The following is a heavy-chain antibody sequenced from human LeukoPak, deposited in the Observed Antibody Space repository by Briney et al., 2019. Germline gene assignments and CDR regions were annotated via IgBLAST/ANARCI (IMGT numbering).Heavy chain of an antibody. CDR3: ARGADCSSTSCYGHWFDP. D-gene: IGHD2-2*01. CDR2: IYYNGRT. V-gene: IGHV4-59*01. CDR1: GASISNYY. J-gene: IGHJ5*02. Sequence: SETLSLTCTVSGASISNYYWSWIRQPPGKGLEWIGYIYYNGRTNYNPSLKSRVTISLDTSKNQFSLKLSSVTAADTAVYYCARGADCSSTSCYGHWFDPWGQGTRVTVSS.